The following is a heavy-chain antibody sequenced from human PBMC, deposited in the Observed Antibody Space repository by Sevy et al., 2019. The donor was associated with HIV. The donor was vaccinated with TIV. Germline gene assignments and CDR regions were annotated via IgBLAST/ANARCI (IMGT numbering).Heavy chain of an antibody. CDR3: ARDKEGNGNGYFDY. J-gene: IGHJ4*02. V-gene: IGHV3-30-3*01. Sequence: GGSLRLSCAASGFTFSSYAMHWVRQAPGKGLEWVAVISYDGSNKYYADSVKGRFTISRDNSKNTLYLQMNSLRAEDTAVYYCARDKEGNGNGYFDYWGQGALVTVSS. CDR2: ISYDGSNK. D-gene: IGHD3-22*01. CDR1: GFTFSSYA.